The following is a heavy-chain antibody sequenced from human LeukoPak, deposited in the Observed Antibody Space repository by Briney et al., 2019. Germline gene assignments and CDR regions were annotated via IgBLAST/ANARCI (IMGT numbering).Heavy chain of an antibody. J-gene: IGHJ4*02. CDR1: GGSISSSSYY. CDR3: AAITMVRGVIIRPFDY. Sequence: SETLSLTCTVSGGSISSSSYYWGWIRQPPGKGLEWIGSICYSGSTYYNPSLKSRVTISVDTSKNQFSLKLSSVTAADTAVYYCAAITMVRGVIIRPFDYWGQGTLVTVSS. V-gene: IGHV4-39*01. CDR2: ICYSGST. D-gene: IGHD3-10*01.